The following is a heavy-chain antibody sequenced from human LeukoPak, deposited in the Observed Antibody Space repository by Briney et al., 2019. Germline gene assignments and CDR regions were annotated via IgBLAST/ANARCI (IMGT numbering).Heavy chain of an antibody. V-gene: IGHV6-1*01. D-gene: IGHD3-3*01. J-gene: IGHJ4*02. CDR1: GDSVSSNSAA. Sequence: SQTLSLTCAISGDSVSSNSAAWNWTRQSPSRGLEWLGRTYYRSKWYNDYAVSVKSRITINPDTSKNQFSLQLNSVTPEDTAVYYCARERYYDFWSGRNFDYWGQGTLVTVSS. CDR3: ARERYYDFWSGRNFDY. CDR2: TYYRSKWYN.